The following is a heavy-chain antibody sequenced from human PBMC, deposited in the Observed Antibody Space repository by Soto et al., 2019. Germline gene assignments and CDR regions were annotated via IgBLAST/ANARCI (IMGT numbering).Heavy chain of an antibody. D-gene: IGHD6-19*01. CDR1: GYTFTTYD. Sequence: QVQLVQSGAEEKKPGASVKVSCKASGYTFTTYDMHWVRQAPGQRLEWMGWINVANGNTKYSQKFQGRVIITRDTSASPADMELSSLTSEDTAVYYCARDLWGAVAGDDYWGQGTLVTVSS. CDR3: ARDLWGAVAGDDY. CDR2: INVANGNT. V-gene: IGHV1-3*05. J-gene: IGHJ4*02.